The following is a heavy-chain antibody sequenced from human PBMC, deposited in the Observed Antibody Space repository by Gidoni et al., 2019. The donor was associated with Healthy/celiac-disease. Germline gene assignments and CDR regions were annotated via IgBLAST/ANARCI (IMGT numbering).Heavy chain of an antibody. CDR2: ISWYGGII. V-gene: IGHV3-43*01. CDR3: AKDLGTYGDYPYYYGMDV. Sequence: EVQLVQSGGVVVQPGGSLRLSCEASGLTFDDYTMHWVRQAPGKGLEWVSLISWYGGIIYYADSVNGRFTISRDNSKNSLSLQMNSLRTEDTALYYCAKDLGTYGDYPYYYGMDVWGKGTTVTVSS. D-gene: IGHD4-17*01. CDR1: GLTFDDYT. J-gene: IGHJ6*04.